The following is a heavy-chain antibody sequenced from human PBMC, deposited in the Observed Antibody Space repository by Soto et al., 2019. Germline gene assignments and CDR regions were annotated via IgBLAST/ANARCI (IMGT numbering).Heavy chain of an antibody. V-gene: IGHV3-66*01. CDR1: GFTVSSDY. Sequence: EVQLVESGGGLVQPGGSLRLSCAASGFTVSSDYMSWVRQAPGKGLEWVSVIYNTDNTYYADSVKGRFTISRDNSKNTLYLQMNSLRAEDTAMYYCARLPYGDYADYWGQGTLVVVSS. CDR2: IYNTDNT. J-gene: IGHJ4*02. D-gene: IGHD4-17*01. CDR3: ARLPYGDYADY.